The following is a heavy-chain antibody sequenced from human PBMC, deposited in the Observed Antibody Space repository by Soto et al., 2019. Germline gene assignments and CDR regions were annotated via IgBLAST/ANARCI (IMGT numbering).Heavy chain of an antibody. CDR2: ISGSGGST. CDR1: GFTFSSYA. CDR3: ANHVNIVATDSGFDY. Sequence: GGSLRLSCAASGFTFSSYAMSWVRQAPGKGLEWVSAISGSGGSTYYADSVKGRFTISRDNSKNTLYLQMHSLRAEDTAVYYCANHVNIVATDSGFDYWGQGTLVTVSS. D-gene: IGHD5-12*01. J-gene: IGHJ4*02. V-gene: IGHV3-23*01.